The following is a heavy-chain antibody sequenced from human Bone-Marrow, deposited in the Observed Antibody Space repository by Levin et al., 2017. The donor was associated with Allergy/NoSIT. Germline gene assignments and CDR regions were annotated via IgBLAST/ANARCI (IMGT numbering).Heavy chain of an antibody. D-gene: IGHD6-25*01. CDR2: VSGGGRTT. CDR1: GFNVSNYA. Sequence: PPGGSLRLSCIASGFNVSNYAMSWVRQVPGKGLEWVSLVSGGGRTTYYADSVKGRFTISRDNSKDTLFLQMSSLRAEDTAVYYCAKDSFTSGPALRYFDLWGRGTLVTVSS. CDR3: AKDSFTSGPALRYFDL. V-gene: IGHV3-23*01. J-gene: IGHJ2*01.